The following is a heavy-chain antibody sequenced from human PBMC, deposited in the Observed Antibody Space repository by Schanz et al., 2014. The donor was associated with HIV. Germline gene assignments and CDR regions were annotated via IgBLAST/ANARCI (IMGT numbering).Heavy chain of an antibody. D-gene: IGHD6-13*01. CDR1: GYTFTRYG. V-gene: IGHV1-18*01. Sequence: QVQLVQSGAEVKKPGASVKVSCKASGYTFTRYGISWVRQAPGQGLEWMGWISAYNGNTNYAQKLQGRVTMTTDISTTAASTELRSMRSDDPAVYFCARGGIADSYYYYGMDVWGQGTTVTVSS. CDR2: ISAYNGNT. J-gene: IGHJ6*02. CDR3: ARGGIADSYYYYGMDV.